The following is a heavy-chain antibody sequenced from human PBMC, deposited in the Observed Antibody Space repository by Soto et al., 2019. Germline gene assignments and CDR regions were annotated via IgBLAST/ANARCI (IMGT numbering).Heavy chain of an antibody. CDR1: GGSISSYY. CDR2: IYYSGST. D-gene: IGHD4-17*01. Sequence: PSETLSLTCTVSGGSISSYYWSWIRQPPGKGLEWIGYIYYSGSTNYNPPLKSRVTISVDTSKNQFSLKLSSVTAADTAVYYCARHPYGEYVQWWFDPWGQGTLVTVSS. V-gene: IGHV4-59*08. J-gene: IGHJ5*02. CDR3: ARHPYGEYVQWWFDP.